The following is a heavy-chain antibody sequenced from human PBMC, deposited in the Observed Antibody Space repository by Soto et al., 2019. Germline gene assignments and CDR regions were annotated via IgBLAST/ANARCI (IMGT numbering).Heavy chain of an antibody. D-gene: IGHD2-8*01. V-gene: IGHV3-48*02. J-gene: IGHJ4*02. Sequence: PGGSLRLSCAASGFTFSSYSMNWVRQAPGKGLEWVSYISSSSSTIYYADSVKGRFTISRDNAKNSLYLQMNSLRDEDTALYYCARDLPGYCTNGVYSIDYWGQGTLVTVS. CDR2: ISSSSSTI. CDR1: GFTFSSYS. CDR3: ARDLPGYCTNGVYSIDY.